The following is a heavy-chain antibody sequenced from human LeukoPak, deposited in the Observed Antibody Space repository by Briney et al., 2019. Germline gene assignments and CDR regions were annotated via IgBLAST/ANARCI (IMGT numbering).Heavy chain of an antibody. CDR1: GFSLSSLW. CDR2: IKQDGNEQ. V-gene: IGHV3-7*01. Sequence: GGSLRLSCAASGFSLSSLWMSWVRQAPGKGLEWVANIKQDGNEQYYVDSVQGRFTITRNNAKNSLYLQMNSLGAEDTAVYYCAGYASGAGYYGMDVWGKGTTVTVS. J-gene: IGHJ6*04. CDR3: AGYASGAGYYGMDV. D-gene: IGHD3-10*01.